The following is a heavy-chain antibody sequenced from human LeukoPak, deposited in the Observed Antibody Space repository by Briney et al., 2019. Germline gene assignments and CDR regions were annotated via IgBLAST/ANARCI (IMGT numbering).Heavy chain of an antibody. CDR3: AKDRGVGFGEV. Sequence: GGSLRLSCIESGFAFSSCGMHWVRQASGKGLEWVAFIRSDGSNKYYADSVKGRFTISRDNSKNTLYLQLDSLRAEDTAVYYCAKDRGVGFGEVWGQGTLVTVSS. CDR2: IRSDGSNK. CDR1: GFAFSSCG. J-gene: IGHJ4*02. D-gene: IGHD3-10*01. V-gene: IGHV3-30*02.